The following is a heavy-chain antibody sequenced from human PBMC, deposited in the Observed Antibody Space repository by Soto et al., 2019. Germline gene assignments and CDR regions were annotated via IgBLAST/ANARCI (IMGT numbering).Heavy chain of an antibody. V-gene: IGHV4-31*03. D-gene: IGHD6-19*01. J-gene: IGHJ4*02. CDR3: ARDREGSGWYIDY. CDR2: IYYSGST. CDR1: GGSISSGGYY. Sequence: QVQLQESGPGLVKPSQTLSLTCTVSGGSISSGGYYWSWIRQHPGKGLEWIGYIYYSGSTYYNPSLKSRVTISLDTSKNQFSLKLSSVTAADTAVYYCARDREGSGWYIDYWGQGTLVTVSS.